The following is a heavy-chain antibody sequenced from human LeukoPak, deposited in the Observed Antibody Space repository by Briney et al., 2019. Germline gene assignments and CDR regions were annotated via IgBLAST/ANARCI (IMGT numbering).Heavy chain of an antibody. CDR2: INPSGGST. Sequence: ASVKVSCKASGYTFTSYYMHWVRQAPGQGLEWMGIINPSGGSTSYAQKFQGRVTMTRDTSTSTVYMELSSLRSEDTAVYYCARDGQDSGSYGGAFDIWGQGTMVTASS. CDR3: ARDGQDSGSYGGAFDI. CDR1: GYTFTSYY. V-gene: IGHV1-46*01. D-gene: IGHD1-26*01. J-gene: IGHJ3*02.